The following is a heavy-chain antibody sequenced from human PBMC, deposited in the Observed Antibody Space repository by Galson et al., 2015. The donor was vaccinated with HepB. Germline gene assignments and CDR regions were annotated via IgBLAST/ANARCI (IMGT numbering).Heavy chain of an antibody. CDR2: INAGNGNT. V-gene: IGHV1-3*01. J-gene: IGHJ4*02. CDR3: ARAHPHYDFWSGPIDY. CDR1: GYTFTSYA. Sequence: SVKVSCEASGYTFTSYALHWVRQAPGQRLEWMGWINAGNGNTKYSQKFQGRVTITRDTSASTAYMELSSLRSEDTAVYYCARAHPHYDFWSGPIDYWGQGTLVTVSS. D-gene: IGHD3-3*01.